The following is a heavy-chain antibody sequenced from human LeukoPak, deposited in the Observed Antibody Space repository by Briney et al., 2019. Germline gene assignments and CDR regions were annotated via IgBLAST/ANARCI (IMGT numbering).Heavy chain of an antibody. Sequence: PSETLSLTCAVYGGSFSGYYWSWIRQPPGKGLEWIGEINHSGSTNYNPSLRSRVTISVDTSKNQFSLTLSSVTAADTAVYYFARPVPSPLGLFDPWGQGTLVTVSS. CDR2: INHSGST. D-gene: IGHD3-10*01. CDR1: GGSFSGYY. CDR3: ARPVPSPLGLFDP. J-gene: IGHJ5*02. V-gene: IGHV4-34*01.